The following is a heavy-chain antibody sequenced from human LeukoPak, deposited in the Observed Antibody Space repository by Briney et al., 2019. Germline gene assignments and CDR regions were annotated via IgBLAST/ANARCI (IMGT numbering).Heavy chain of an antibody. D-gene: IGHD3-10*01. CDR3: ARGQTRVRGVIITPTYYFDY. CDR1: GGSISSYY. CDR2: IYYSGST. Sequence: PSETLSLTCTVSGGSISSYYWSWIRQPPGKGLEWIGYIYYSGSTNYNPSLKSRVTISVDTSKNQFSLKLSSVTAADTAVYYCARGQTRVRGVIITPTYYFDYWGQGTLVTVSS. J-gene: IGHJ4*02. V-gene: IGHV4-59*12.